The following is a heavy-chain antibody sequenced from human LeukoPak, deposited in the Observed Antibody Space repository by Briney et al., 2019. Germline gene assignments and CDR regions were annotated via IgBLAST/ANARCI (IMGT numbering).Heavy chain of an antibody. CDR3: ARDLDWILFDY. Sequence: GGSLTLSCAGSGFTFSSYAMSWVRQAPGQGLEWVSAISDSGDYTSYADSVRGRFTISRDNAKNTLFLQMNSLSAEDTAVYYCARDLDWILFDYWGQGTLVTVSS. CDR1: GFTFSSYA. V-gene: IGHV3-23*01. J-gene: IGHJ4*02. D-gene: IGHD3-9*01. CDR2: ISDSGDYT.